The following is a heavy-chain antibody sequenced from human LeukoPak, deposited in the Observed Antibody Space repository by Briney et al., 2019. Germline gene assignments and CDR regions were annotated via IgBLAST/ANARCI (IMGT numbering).Heavy chain of an antibody. D-gene: IGHD6-19*01. V-gene: IGHV3-23*01. CDR2: ISVSGSST. Sequence: PGGSLRLSCAASGFTFTRYAMSWVRQAPGKGLEWVSAISVSGSSTYYADSVKGRFTISRDNSKNTLYLQMNSLRAEDTAVYYCARGDGSGWFIFDYWGQGTLVTVSS. CDR1: GFTFTRYA. CDR3: ARGDGSGWFIFDY. J-gene: IGHJ4*02.